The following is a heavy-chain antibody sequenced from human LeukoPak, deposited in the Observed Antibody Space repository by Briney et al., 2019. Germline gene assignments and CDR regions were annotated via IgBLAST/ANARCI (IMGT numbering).Heavy chain of an antibody. CDR2: ISAYNGNT. CDR1: GYTFTSYG. Sequence: ASVKVSCTASGYTFTSYGISWVRQAPGQGLEWMGWISAYNGNTNYAQKLQGRVTMTTDTSTSTAYMELRSLRSDDTAVYYCARDSLAYCGGDCYPEYYFDYWGQGTLVTVSS. J-gene: IGHJ4*02. CDR3: ARDSLAYCGGDCYPEYYFDY. V-gene: IGHV1-18*01. D-gene: IGHD2-21*02.